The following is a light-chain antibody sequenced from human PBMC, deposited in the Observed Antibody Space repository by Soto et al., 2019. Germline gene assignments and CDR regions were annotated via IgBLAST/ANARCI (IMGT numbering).Light chain of an antibody. Sequence: EIVLTQSPGTLSLSPGERATLSCRASQSVTSTYLAWYQQKPGQAPRLLIYGASSRATGIPDRFSGSGSGTDFTLSISRLETEDFAGYYCHQYGSSTFTFGPETKVDI. CDR2: GAS. J-gene: IGKJ3*01. V-gene: IGKV3-20*01. CDR1: QSVTSTY. CDR3: HQYGSSTFT.